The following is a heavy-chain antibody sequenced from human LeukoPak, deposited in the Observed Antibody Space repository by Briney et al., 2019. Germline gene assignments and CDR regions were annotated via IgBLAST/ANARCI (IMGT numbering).Heavy chain of an antibody. Sequence: SETLSLTCTVSGYSISSGYYWGYIRQPPGKGLEWIGSIDHSGYTFYNPSLKSRVAISVDTAKNQFSLNLTSVTAADTAVYYCARDASLYYYASPTRGGFDLWGQGTLVTVSS. CDR1: GYSISSGYY. CDR3: ARDASLYYYASPTRGGFDL. D-gene: IGHD3-22*01. V-gene: IGHV4-38-2*02. J-gene: IGHJ4*02. CDR2: IDHSGYT.